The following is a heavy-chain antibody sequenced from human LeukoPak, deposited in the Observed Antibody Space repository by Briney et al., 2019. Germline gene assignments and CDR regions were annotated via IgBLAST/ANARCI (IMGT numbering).Heavy chain of an antibody. J-gene: IGHJ4*02. V-gene: IGHV3-23*01. CDR3: AKDGGALDY. Sequence: GGSLRLSCATSGFTFNNYAMTWVRQAPGKGLEWVSAIRSSGATTYYADSVKGRFTISRDNSKNTLYLQMNSLRAEDTAVYYCAKDGGALDYWGQGTLVTVSS. CDR2: IRSSGATT. CDR1: GFTFNNYA. D-gene: IGHD3-16*01.